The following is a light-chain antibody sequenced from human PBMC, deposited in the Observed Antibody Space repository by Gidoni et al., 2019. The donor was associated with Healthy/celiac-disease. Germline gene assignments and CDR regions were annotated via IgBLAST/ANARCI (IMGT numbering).Light chain of an antibody. V-gene: IGKV1-39*01. Sequence: DLQMTPSPSSLSASVGDRVTITCRASQSISSYLNWYQQKPGKAPKLLIYDASSLQSGVPSRFSGSGSGTDFTLTISSLQPEDFATYYCQQSYSTPPTFGQGTKVEIK. CDR3: QQSYSTPPT. CDR2: DAS. CDR1: QSISSY. J-gene: IGKJ1*01.